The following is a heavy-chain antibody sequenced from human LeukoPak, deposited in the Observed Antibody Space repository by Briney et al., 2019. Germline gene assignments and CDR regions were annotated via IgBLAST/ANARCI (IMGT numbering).Heavy chain of an antibody. J-gene: IGHJ4*02. CDR2: INAGNGNT. D-gene: IGHD1-26*01. CDR1: GYTFTSYA. V-gene: IGHV1-3*01. Sequence: ASVKVSCKASGYTFTSYAMHWVRQAPGQRLEWMGWINAGNGNTKYSQKFQGRVTITRDTSASTAYMELSSLRSEDTAVYYCARGVPPLVTSFDYWGQGTLVTVSS. CDR3: ARGVPPLVTSFDY.